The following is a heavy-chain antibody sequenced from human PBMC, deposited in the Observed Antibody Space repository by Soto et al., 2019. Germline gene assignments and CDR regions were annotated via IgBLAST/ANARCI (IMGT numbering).Heavy chain of an antibody. V-gene: IGHV4-39*01. Sequence: TLSRASVTTPTYLCAWIHQPPGKGLEWVGSIYYSGRTYYNPSLRSRVTISVDRSKNQFSLTMSSVTAADTAVYYCAKNLPRTGRFDYWGQGTSVTVSS. J-gene: IGHJ4*02. CDR3: AKNLPRTGRFDY. CDR1: RASVTTPTYL. CDR2: IYYSGRT.